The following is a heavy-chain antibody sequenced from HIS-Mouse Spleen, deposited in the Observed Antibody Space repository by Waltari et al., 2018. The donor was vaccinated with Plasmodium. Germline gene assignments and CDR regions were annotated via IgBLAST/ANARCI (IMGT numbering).Heavy chain of an antibody. CDR1: GFTFSGYA. CDR3: ALSGH. CDR2: ISYDGSNK. V-gene: IGHV3-30*04. J-gene: IGHJ4*02. Sequence: QVQLVESGGGGVKPGRSLRLSCAASGFTFSGYAMHWVRQAPGKGLEWVAVISYDGSNKYYADSVKGRFTISRDNSKNTLYLQMNSLRAEDTAVYYCALSGHWGQGTLVTVSS. D-gene: IGHD3-10*01.